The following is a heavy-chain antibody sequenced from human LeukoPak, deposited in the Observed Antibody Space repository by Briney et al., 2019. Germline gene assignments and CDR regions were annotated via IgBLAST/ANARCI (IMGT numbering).Heavy chain of an antibody. V-gene: IGHV4-61*02. CDR1: GGSISSGSYY. Sequence: PSQTLSLTCTVSGGSISSGSYYWSWIRQPAGKGLEWIGRIYTSGSTNYNPSLKSRVTISVDTSKNQFSLKLSSVTAADTAVYYCARTYYDFWSGYFPYDWGQGTLVTVS. J-gene: IGHJ4*02. CDR2: IYTSGST. CDR3: ARTYYDFWSGYFPYD. D-gene: IGHD3-3*01.